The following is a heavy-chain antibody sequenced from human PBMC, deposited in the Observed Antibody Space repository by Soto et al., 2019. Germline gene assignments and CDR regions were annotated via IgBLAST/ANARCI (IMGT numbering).Heavy chain of an antibody. V-gene: IGHV3-21*01. CDR2: ISSSSKYI. CDR1: GFTFSAYT. J-gene: IGHJ6*02. Sequence: EVHLVESGGGLVKPGGSLRLSCAASGFTFSAYTMNWVRQAPGKGLEWVSSISSSSKYIYYADSVKGRFTISRDNGKNSLYLQMNSLTVEDTAVYYCARDLELGQAEGSYYYGMDVWGQGTTGTVSS. D-gene: IGHD7-27*01. CDR3: ARDLELGQAEGSYYYGMDV.